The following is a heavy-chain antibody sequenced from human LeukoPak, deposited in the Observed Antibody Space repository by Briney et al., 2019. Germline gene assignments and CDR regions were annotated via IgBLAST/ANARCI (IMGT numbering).Heavy chain of an antibody. CDR2: IYYSGST. D-gene: IGHD4-17*01. CDR3: ARKPGGYYGDYVHFDY. Sequence: SQTLSPTCTVSGGSISSGGYYWSWIRQHPGKGLEWIGYIYYSGSTYYNPSLKSRVTISVDTSKNQFSLKLSSVTAADTAVYYCARKPGGYYGDYVHFDYWGQGTLVTVSS. V-gene: IGHV4-31*03. J-gene: IGHJ4*02. CDR1: GGSISSGGYY.